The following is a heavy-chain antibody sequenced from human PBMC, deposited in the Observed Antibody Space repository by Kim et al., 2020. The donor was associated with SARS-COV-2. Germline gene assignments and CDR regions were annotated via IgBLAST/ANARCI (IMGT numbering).Heavy chain of an antibody. CDR1: GGSISSGGYY. CDR3: ARVERDRSGGGLLLHYFDY. Sequence: SETLSLTCTVSGGSISSGGYYCSWIRQHPGKGLEWIGYIYDSGSTYYNPSLKSRVTISVDTSKNQFSLKLSSVTAAVTAVYYCARVERDRSGGGLLLHYFDYWGQGTLVTISS. V-gene: IGHV4-31*03. CDR2: IYDSGST. D-gene: IGHD3-22*01. J-gene: IGHJ4*02.